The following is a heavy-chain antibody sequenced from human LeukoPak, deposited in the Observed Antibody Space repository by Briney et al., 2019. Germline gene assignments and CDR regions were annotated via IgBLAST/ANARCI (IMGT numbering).Heavy chain of an antibody. CDR1: GGSISSGGYS. CDR2: IYHSGST. Sequence: SLTCAVSGGSISSGGYSWSWIRQPPGKGLEWIGYIYHSGSTYYNPSLKSRVTISVDRSKNQFSLKLSSVTAADTAVYYCARGDCSSTSCYALSWFDPWGQGTLVADSS. D-gene: IGHD2-2*01. V-gene: IGHV4-30-2*01. J-gene: IGHJ5*02. CDR3: ARGDCSSTSCYALSWFDP.